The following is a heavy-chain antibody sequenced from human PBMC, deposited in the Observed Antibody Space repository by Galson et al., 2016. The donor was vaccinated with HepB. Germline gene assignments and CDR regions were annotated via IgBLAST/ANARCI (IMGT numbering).Heavy chain of an antibody. CDR1: GFSLSSYS. Sequence: FLRLSCAASGFSLSSYSMNWVRQAPGKGLEWVSYISSSFSPIYYADSVQGRFTISRDNAKDSLHLQMNSMRHEDTAVYYCARAGPYYYGSNGMDVWGQGTTVTVSS. J-gene: IGHJ6*02. CDR2: ISSSFSPI. CDR3: ARAGPYYYGSNGMDV. V-gene: IGHV3-48*02. D-gene: IGHD3-22*01.